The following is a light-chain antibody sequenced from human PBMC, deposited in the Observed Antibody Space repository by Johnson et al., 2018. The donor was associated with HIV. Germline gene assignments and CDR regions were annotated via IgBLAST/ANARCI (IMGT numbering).Light chain of an antibody. CDR2: DNN. CDR1: SSNIGNNY. V-gene: IGLV1-51*01. J-gene: IGLJ1*01. CDR3: ATLDTSLSAGGV. Sequence: QSVLTQPPSVSAAPGQRVTISCSGSSSNIGNNYVSWYQQLPGTAPKLLIYDNNKRPSGIPDRFSGSKSGTSATLGTTGLQTGDEADYYCATLDTSLSAGGVFGSGTKVTVL.